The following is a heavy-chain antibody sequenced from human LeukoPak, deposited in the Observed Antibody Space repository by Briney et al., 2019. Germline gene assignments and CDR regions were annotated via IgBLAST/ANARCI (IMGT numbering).Heavy chain of an antibody. J-gene: IGHJ6*02. V-gene: IGHV3-23*01. CDR1: GFTFTNYA. D-gene: IGHD2-15*01. CDR2: ISGRGGSA. CDR3: AKEYCRGDNCHSYGMDV. Sequence: TGGSLRLSCAASGFTFTNYAMTWVRQAPGKGLEWVSGISGRGGSAYYADSVNGRFTISRDNSKNTMYLQMSSLRAEDTAIYYCAKEYCRGDNCHSYGMDVWGQGTTVTVSS.